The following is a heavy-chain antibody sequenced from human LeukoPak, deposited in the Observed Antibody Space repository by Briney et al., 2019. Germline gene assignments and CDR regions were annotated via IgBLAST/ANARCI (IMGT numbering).Heavy chain of an antibody. J-gene: IGHJ4*02. V-gene: IGHV3-23*01. CDR3: AKSSGYEDYGDYEVLGYFDY. Sequence: GGSLRLSCAASGFTFSSYAMSWVRQAPGKGLEWVSAISGSGGSTYYADSVKGRFTISRDNSKNTLYLQMNSLRAEDTAVYYCAKSSGYEDYGDYEVLGYFDYWGQGTLVTVSS. CDR1: GFTFSSYA. CDR2: ISGSGGST. D-gene: IGHD4-17*01.